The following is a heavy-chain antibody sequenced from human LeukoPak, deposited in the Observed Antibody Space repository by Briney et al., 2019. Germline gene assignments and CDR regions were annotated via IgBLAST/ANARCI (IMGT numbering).Heavy chain of an antibody. CDR1: GFTFSDYD. Sequence: PGGSLRLSCAASGFTFSDYDMHWIRQATGKGLEWVSAIGTAGDTYYTRSVKGRFTISIENAKNSLYLQMNSLRAGDTAVYYCARVAKERVGGVYYFDYWGQGTLVTVSS. V-gene: IGHV3-13*01. D-gene: IGHD1-1*01. CDR2: IGTAGDT. J-gene: IGHJ4*02. CDR3: ARVAKERVGGVYYFDY.